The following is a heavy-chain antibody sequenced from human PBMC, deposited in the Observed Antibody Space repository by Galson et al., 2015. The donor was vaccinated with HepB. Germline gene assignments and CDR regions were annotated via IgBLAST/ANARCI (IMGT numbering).Heavy chain of an antibody. CDR2: VTGNAEVT. V-gene: IGHV3-23*01. D-gene: IGHD2-15*01. Sequence: SLRLSCAASGFIFSSYAMSWVRQAPGKGLEWVSTVTGNAEVTYYSDSVKGRFTISRDNSKNTLYLQLNSLRAGDTAVYYCAKNSGGVGYCSGGSCYFGYWGQGTLVTVSS. J-gene: IGHJ4*02. CDR3: AKNSGGVGYCSGGSCYFGY. CDR1: GFIFSSYA.